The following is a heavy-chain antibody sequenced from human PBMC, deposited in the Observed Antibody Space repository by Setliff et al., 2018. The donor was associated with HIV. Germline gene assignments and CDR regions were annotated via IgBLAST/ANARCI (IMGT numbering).Heavy chain of an antibody. J-gene: IGHJ5*02. Sequence: ASVKVSCKASGYKFTGHYVHWVRQAPGQGLQWMGRINPDNSLTTYAEYFEGRVTLTRDTSTNTAYMELRRLRSDDTAIYFCARNKIGWDTYSVVNYFDPWGQRTLVTVSS. CDR3: ARNKIGWDTYSVVNYFDP. V-gene: IGHV1-2*06. CDR1: GYKFTGHY. CDR2: INPDNSLT. D-gene: IGHD2-21*01.